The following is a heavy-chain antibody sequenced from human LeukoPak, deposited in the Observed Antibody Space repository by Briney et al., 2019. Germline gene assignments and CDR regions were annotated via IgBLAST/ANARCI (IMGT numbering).Heavy chain of an antibody. Sequence: GGSLRLSCAVSGFTFGRYWMGWVRQAPGKGLEWVAHIKEDGSERYYADSVKGRFIMSRDNAKNAVYLQVNSLTAEGTAVYYCTRDQGYCSGGRCYSVFDIWGQGTMVTVSS. CDR2: IKEDGSER. CDR3: TRDQGYCSGGRCYSVFDI. D-gene: IGHD2-15*01. J-gene: IGHJ3*02. CDR1: GFTFGRYW. V-gene: IGHV3-7*01.